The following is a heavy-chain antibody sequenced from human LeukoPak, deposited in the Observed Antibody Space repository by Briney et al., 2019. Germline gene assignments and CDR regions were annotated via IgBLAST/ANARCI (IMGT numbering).Heavy chain of an antibody. CDR3: ARRHYDSSGSNWYFDL. D-gene: IGHD3-22*01. Sequence: SETLSLTCTVSGGSISSYYWSWIRQHPGRGLEWIGYIYYSGSTNYNPSLKSRVTISVDTSKNQFSLKLSSVTAADTAVYYCARRHYDSSGSNWYFDLWGRGTLVTVSS. J-gene: IGHJ2*01. CDR1: GGSISSYY. CDR2: IYYSGST. V-gene: IGHV4-59*01.